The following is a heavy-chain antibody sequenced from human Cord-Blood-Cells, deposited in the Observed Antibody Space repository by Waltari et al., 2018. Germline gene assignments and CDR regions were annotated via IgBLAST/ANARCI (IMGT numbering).Heavy chain of an antibody. CDR1: GFPFRNYW. J-gene: IGHJ5*02. CDR3: ARWVGNWFDP. V-gene: IGHV3-7*01. CDR2: IKQDGSEK. Sequence: EVQLVESGGGLVQPGGSLRLSCAASGFPFRNYWLSWFRQAPGKGLEGVANIKQDGSEKYYVDSVKGRFTISRDNAKNSLYLQMNSLRAEDTAVYYCARWVGNWFDPWGQGTLVTVSS.